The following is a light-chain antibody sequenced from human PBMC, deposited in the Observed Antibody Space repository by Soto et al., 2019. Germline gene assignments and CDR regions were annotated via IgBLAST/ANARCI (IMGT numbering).Light chain of an antibody. J-gene: IGKJ1*01. Sequence: EIVMAQSPATLSVSTGERVTLSCRASQSVTSNLAWYECTPGQSPRLLISGASSGATGLPSRFSGSGFGTDFTLTINSLQSEDAAVYYCHQRQSWPRTFGQGTKVDIK. CDR3: HQRQSWPRT. CDR1: QSVTSN. CDR2: GAS. V-gene: IGKV3-15*01.